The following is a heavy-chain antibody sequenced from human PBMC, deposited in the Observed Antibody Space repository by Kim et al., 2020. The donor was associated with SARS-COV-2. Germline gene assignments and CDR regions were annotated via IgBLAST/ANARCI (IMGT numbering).Heavy chain of an antibody. CDR2: IYSGGST. V-gene: IGHV3-53*04. D-gene: IGHD2-21*02. J-gene: IGHJ6*02. Sequence: GGSLRLSCAASGFTVSSNYMSWVRQAPGKGLEWVSVIYSGGSTYYADSVKGRFTISRHNSKNTLYLQMNSLRAEDTAVYYCARHIVVVTAICEACGYYYGMDVWGQGTTVTVSS. CDR1: GFTVSSNY. CDR3: ARHIVVVTAICEACGYYYGMDV.